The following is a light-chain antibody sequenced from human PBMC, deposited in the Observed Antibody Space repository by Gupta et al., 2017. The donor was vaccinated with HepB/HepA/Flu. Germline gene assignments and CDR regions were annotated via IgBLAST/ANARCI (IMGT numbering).Light chain of an antibody. CDR1: QGIKRD. CDR2: AAS. V-gene: IGKV1-6*01. CDR3: LQDYSYPRT. J-gene: IGKJ1*01. Sequence: AIQMTQSPSSLSASVGDRVTITCRASQGIKRDLGWYQHKPGKAPQLLIFAASSLQTGVPSRFSGSGSGTDFSLTSSSLQPEDFATYYCLQDYSYPRTFGQGTKVEIK.